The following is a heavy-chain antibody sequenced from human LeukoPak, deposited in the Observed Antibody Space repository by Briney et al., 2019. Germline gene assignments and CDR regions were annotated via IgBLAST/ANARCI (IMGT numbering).Heavy chain of an antibody. CDR3: AKDGRVRYSSGWYYFDY. CDR1: GFTFDVYA. Sequence: GRSLRLSCAASGFTFDVYAMHWVRQLPGKGLEWVSAISGSGGSTYYADSVKGRFTISRDNSKNTLYLQMNSLRAEDTAVYYCAKDGRVRYSSGWYYFDYWGQGTLVTVSS. J-gene: IGHJ4*02. V-gene: IGHV3-23*01. D-gene: IGHD6-19*01. CDR2: ISGSGGST.